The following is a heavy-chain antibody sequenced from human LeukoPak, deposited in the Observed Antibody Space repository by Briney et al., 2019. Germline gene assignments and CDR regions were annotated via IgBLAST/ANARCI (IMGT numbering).Heavy chain of an antibody. J-gene: IGHJ4*02. CDR1: GFTFTSSA. CDR2: IVVGSGNT. V-gene: IGHV1-58*02. D-gene: IGHD3-10*01. Sequence: SVKVSCKASGFTFTSSAMQWVRQARGQRLEWIGWIVVGSGNTNYAQKFQERVTITRDMSTSTAYMELSSLRSEDTAVYYCAADGQYGSGSYPYWGQGTLVTVYS. CDR3: AADGQYGSGSYPY.